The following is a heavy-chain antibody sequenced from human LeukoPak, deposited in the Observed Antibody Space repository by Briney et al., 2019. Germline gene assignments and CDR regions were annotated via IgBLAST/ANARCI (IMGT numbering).Heavy chain of an antibody. CDR2: IKTDGSRT. J-gene: IGHJ3*02. Sequence: GGSLRLSCAASGFTFSIYWMHCVRHAPGKGLVCVSRIKTDGSRTHYADFAQGRFTISRDNAKNTLYLQMNSLRAEDTAVYYCARDGYEFRAFDIWGQGTMVTVSP. V-gene: IGHV3-74*01. CDR1: GFTFSIYW. D-gene: IGHD5-12*01. CDR3: ARDGYEFRAFDI.